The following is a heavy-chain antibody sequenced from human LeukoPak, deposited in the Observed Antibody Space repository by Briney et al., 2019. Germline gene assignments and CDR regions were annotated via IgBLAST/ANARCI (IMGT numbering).Heavy chain of an antibody. V-gene: IGHV4-59*01. Sequence: PSETLSLTCTVSGGSISSYYWSWIRQPAGKGLEWIGYIYYSGSTNYNPSLKSRVTISVDTSKNQFSLKLSSVTAADTAVYYCARDHSSGWFDYWGQGTLVTVSS. CDR1: GGSISSYY. CDR2: IYYSGST. CDR3: ARDHSSGWFDY. J-gene: IGHJ4*02. D-gene: IGHD6-19*01.